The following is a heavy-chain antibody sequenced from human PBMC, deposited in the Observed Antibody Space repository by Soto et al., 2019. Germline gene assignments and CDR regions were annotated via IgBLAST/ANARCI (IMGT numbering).Heavy chain of an antibody. CDR2: ISTDASST. J-gene: IGHJ1*01. Sequence: EVQLVESGGGLVQPGGSLRLSCAASGFTFSSYWMHWARQAPGKGLVWVSSISTDASSTSYADPVKGRFTISRDNAKNTLYLQMNSVRAEDPAVYYCARLPNKSPQNWGQGTLVIDS. V-gene: IGHV3-74*01. CDR1: GFTFSSYW. CDR3: ARLPNKSPQN.